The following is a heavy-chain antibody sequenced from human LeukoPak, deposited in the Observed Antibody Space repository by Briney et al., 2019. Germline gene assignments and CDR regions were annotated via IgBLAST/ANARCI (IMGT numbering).Heavy chain of an antibody. J-gene: IGHJ6*03. Sequence: GASVKVSCKASGYTFTSYDINWVRQVTGQGLEWMGWMNPKSGNTGYAQKFQGRVTITRNTSISTAYMEVSSLRYEDTAVYYCARDPRHRLVWFGEETYYYYMDVWGKGTTVTISS. CDR2: MNPKSGNT. CDR1: GYTFTSYD. CDR3: ARDPRHRLVWFGEETYYYYMDV. V-gene: IGHV1-8*03. D-gene: IGHD3-10*01.